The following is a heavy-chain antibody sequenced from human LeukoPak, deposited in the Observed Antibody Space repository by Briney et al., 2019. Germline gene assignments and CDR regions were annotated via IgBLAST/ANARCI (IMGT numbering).Heavy chain of an antibody. CDR3: AKVDGYCSGGICYPLDY. V-gene: IGHV3-48*01. CDR1: GFTFSSYS. Sequence: GGSLRLSCAASGFTFSSYSMNWVRQAPGKGLEWVSYISSSSSTIYYADSVKGRFTISRDNSKNTLYLQMNSLRAEDTAVYYCAKVDGYCSGGICYPLDYWGQGTLVTVSS. CDR2: ISSSSSTI. J-gene: IGHJ4*02. D-gene: IGHD2-15*01.